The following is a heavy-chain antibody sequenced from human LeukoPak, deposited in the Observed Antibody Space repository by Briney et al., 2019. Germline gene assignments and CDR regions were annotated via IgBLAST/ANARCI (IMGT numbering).Heavy chain of an antibody. Sequence: GGSLRLSCEASGFTFNTYSMNRARQAPGKGLEWVSSIDSSGGYMFYADSVKGRFIISRDNAKDSLYLQMNSLRVEDTAVYYCLRGDRRDYWGHGTLVTVSS. J-gene: IGHJ4*01. CDR3: LRGDRRDY. CDR2: IDSSGGYM. CDR1: GFTFNTYS. V-gene: IGHV3-21*06.